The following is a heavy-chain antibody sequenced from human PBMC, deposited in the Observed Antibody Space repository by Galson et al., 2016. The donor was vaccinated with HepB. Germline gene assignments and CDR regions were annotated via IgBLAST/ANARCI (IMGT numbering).Heavy chain of an antibody. J-gene: IGHJ4*02. CDR2: ISANGDRL. V-gene: IGHV3-23*01. Sequence: SLRLSCAVSGFAFSNYAMNWVRQAPGKGLEWVSGISANGDRLSYGDSARGRFTISRANSKNTLYLQMSSLRVEDAAIYFCAGGTAWHHFNFWGQGSLVIVSS. CDR3: AGGTAWHHFNF. CDR1: GFAFSNYA. D-gene: IGHD2-15*01.